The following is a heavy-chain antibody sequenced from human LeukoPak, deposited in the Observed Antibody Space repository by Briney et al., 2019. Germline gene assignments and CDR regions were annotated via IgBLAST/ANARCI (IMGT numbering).Heavy chain of an antibody. CDR1: GFTVSSNY. Sequence: GGSLRLSCAASGFTVSSNYMSWVRQAPGKGLEWVSVIYSGGSTYYADSVKGRFTISRDNSKNTLYLQMNSLRAEDTAVYYCARDLAIRDSSGWPQVGAFDIWGQGTMVTVSS. CDR2: IYSGGST. D-gene: IGHD6-19*01. V-gene: IGHV3-66*01. CDR3: ARDLAIRDSSGWPQVGAFDI. J-gene: IGHJ3*02.